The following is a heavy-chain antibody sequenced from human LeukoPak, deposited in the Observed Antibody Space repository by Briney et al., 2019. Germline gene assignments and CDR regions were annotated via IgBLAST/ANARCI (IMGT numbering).Heavy chain of an antibody. CDR1: GGSISSYY. Sequence: SETLSLTCTVSGGSISSYYWSWIRQPPGKGLEWIGYIYYSGSTNYNPSLKSRVTISVYTSKTQFSLKLSSVTAADTAVYYCAREQWLVPGYGMDVWGQGTTVTVSS. D-gene: IGHD6-19*01. CDR2: IYYSGST. V-gene: IGHV4-59*01. CDR3: AREQWLVPGYGMDV. J-gene: IGHJ6*02.